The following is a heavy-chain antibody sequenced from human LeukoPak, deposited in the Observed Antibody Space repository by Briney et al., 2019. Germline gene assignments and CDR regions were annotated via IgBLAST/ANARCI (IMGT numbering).Heavy chain of an antibody. CDR1: GYTFTGYY. Sequence: GASVKVSCKASGYTFTGYYLHWVRQAPGQGLEWMGWISGYNGNTNYAQKLQGRVTMTTDTSTSTAYMELRSLTSDDTAVYYCARQITMIVVVINDAFDIWGQGTMVTVSS. V-gene: IGHV1-18*04. J-gene: IGHJ3*02. CDR2: ISGYNGNT. CDR3: ARQITMIVVVINDAFDI. D-gene: IGHD3-22*01.